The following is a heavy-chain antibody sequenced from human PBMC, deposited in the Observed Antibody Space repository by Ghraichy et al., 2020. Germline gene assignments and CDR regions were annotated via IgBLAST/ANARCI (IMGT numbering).Heavy chain of an antibody. CDR1: GFTFSDHF. D-gene: IGHD2-15*01. CDR2: SRTKPYSFTT. Sequence: GGSLRLSRAASGFTFSDHFMDWVRQAPGKGLEWVGRSRTKPYSFTTEYAASVKGRFTISRDDSENSLYLQMNSLKIEDTAVYYCVRDYHCSGGTCYDYWGQGTLVTVSS. CDR3: VRDYHCSGGTCYDY. J-gene: IGHJ4*02. V-gene: IGHV3-72*01.